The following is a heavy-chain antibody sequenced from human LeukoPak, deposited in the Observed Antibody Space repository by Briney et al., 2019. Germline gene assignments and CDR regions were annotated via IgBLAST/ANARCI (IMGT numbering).Heavy chain of an antibody. Sequence: SVNVSCKASGGTFSSYAISWVRQAPGQGLEWMGGIIPIFGTANYAQKFQGRVTITADESTCTAYMELSSLRSEDTAVYYFGRDVFEKAAAGTGVGFLDYWGQETLVTVSS. CDR3: GRDVFEKAAAGTGVGFLDY. V-gene: IGHV1-69*01. J-gene: IGHJ4*02. CDR2: IIPIFGTA. CDR1: GGTFSSYA. D-gene: IGHD6-13*01.